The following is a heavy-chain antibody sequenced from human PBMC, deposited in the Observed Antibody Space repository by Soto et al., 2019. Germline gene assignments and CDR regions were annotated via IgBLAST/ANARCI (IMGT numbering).Heavy chain of an antibody. CDR3: SRGRGGGGTFGEALDL. CDR2: IYYSGST. V-gene: IGHV4-31*03. Sequence: SESLSLSCTVCGGSISSGGYYLSWIRQHPGKGLEWIGYIYYSGSTYYNPSLKSRVTIPVDTSKNQFSLKLSSVTAADTAVYTCSRGRGGGGTFGEALDLWGHGTMVTVSS. CDR1: GGSISSGGYY. D-gene: IGHD3-16*01. J-gene: IGHJ3*01.